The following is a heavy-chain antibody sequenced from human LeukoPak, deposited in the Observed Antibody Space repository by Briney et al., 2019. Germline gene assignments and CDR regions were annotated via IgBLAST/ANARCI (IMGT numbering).Heavy chain of an antibody. CDR1: GFTFSSYG. J-gene: IGHJ4*02. CDR3: ARELYDSSGSDGFDY. V-gene: IGHV3-48*04. D-gene: IGHD3-22*01. Sequence: GRSLRLSCAASGFTFSSYGMHWVRQAPGKGLEWVSYISSSGSTIYYADSVKGRFTISRDNAKNSLYLQMSSLRAEDTAVYYCARELYDSSGSDGFDYWGQGTLVTVSS. CDR2: ISSSGSTI.